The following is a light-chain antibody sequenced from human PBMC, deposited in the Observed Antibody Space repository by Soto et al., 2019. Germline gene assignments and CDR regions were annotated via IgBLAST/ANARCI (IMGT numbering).Light chain of an antibody. V-gene: IGKV3-20*01. CDR1: QSVSAGY. CDR3: HQYGDSPA. CDR2: ETS. Sequence: EIMLTQSPCTLSLSPGERATLSCRASQSVSAGYFGWYQQKPGQAPRLLIYETSSRYTGTPDRFSGSGSGTDFTLTISILEPEDFAFYYCHQYGDSPAFGQGTKVDI. J-gene: IGKJ1*01.